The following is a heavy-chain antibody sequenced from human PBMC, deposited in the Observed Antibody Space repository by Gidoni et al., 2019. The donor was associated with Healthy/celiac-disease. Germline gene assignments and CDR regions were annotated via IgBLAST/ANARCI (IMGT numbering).Heavy chain of an antibody. J-gene: IGHJ4*02. CDR1: GFTFSSYG. CDR2: IWYDGSNK. Sequence: QVQLVESGGGVVQPGRSLRLSCAASGFTFSSYGMHWVRQAPGKGLEWVAVIWYDGSNKYYADSVKGRFTISRDNSKNTLYLQMNSLRAEDTAVYYCARDREVARPDYWGQGTLVTVSS. V-gene: IGHV3-33*01. CDR3: ARDREVARPDY. D-gene: IGHD5-12*01.